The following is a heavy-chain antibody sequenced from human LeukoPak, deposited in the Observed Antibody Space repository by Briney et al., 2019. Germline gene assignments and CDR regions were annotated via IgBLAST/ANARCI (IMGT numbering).Heavy chain of an antibody. D-gene: IGHD1-26*01. Sequence: SETLSLTCTVSGGSISSGSYYWSWIRQPAGKGLEWIGRIYTSGSTNYNPSLKSRVTISVDTSKNQFSLKLSSVTAADTAVYYCASIGATSLDAFDIWGQGTMVTVSS. CDR3: ASIGATSLDAFDI. V-gene: IGHV4-61*02. J-gene: IGHJ3*02. CDR2: IYTSGST. CDR1: GGSISSGSYY.